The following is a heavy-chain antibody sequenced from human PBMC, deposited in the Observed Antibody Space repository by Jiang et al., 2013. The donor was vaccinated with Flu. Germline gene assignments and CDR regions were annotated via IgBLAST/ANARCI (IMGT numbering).Heavy chain of an antibody. CDR1: GASSSSQY. J-gene: IGHJ5*01. Sequence: GPGLVKPLETLSLSCSFSGASSSSQYWTWIRLSAGQGLEYIGYISNSGSPNYNPSLKSRVAMSIDTSRNQFSLNLKYVTAADTAVYYCARSAVSGYFSGWFDSWGQGTLVTVSS. V-gene: IGHV4-4*07. CDR3: ARSAVSGYFSGWFDS. D-gene: IGHD3-22*01. CDR2: ISNSGSP.